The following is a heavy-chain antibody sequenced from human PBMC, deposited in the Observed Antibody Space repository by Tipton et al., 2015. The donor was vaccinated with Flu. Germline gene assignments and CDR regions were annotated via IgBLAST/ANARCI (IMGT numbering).Heavy chain of an antibody. CDR2: IRSKAYTGTT. J-gene: IGHJ5*02. CDR1: GFTFGDYA. V-gene: IGHV3-49*04. D-gene: IGHD2/OR15-2a*01. CDR3: ARPPAGFSLWFDP. Sequence: SLRLSCTASGFTFGDYAMSWVRQAPGKGLEWVGFIRSKAYTGTTEYAASVKGRFSISRDDSRSIAYLQMNSLKTEDTALYYCARPPAGFSLWFDPWGQGTLVTVSS.